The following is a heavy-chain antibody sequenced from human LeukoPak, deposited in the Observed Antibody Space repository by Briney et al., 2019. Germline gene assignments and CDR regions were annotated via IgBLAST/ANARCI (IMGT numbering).Heavy chain of an antibody. CDR1: VYTFIIYH. CDR3: ARDLWQRNFDY. D-gene: IGHD2/OR15-2a*01. V-gene: IGHV1-46*01. CDR2: INPSGGNT. Sequence: PLKVSCTASVYTFIIYHIHWVRHAPGQRLEWMGIINPSGGNTKYAQKFQGRVTMTRDTSTSTVYMELSSLRSEDTAVYYWARDLWQRNFDYWGQGTLVTVSS. J-gene: IGHJ4*02.